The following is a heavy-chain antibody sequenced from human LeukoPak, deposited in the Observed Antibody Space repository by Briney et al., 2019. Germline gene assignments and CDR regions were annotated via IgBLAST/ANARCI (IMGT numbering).Heavy chain of an antibody. CDR2: IDSGSSVI. CDR1: GFSFSSYE. Sequence: GGSLRLSCAASGFSFSSYEMSWVRQAPGKGLEWVAYIDSGSSVIKYADSVKGRFTVSRGNTQNSLYLQLNNLRVEGTAVYYCAREVTVTPDALDVWGQGTMVTVSS. V-gene: IGHV3-48*03. CDR3: AREVTVTPDALDV. J-gene: IGHJ3*01. D-gene: IGHD5-18*01.